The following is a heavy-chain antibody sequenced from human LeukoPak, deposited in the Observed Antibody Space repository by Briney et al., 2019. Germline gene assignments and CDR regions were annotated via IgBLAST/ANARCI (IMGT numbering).Heavy chain of an antibody. CDR3: ARHARVAGFDY. J-gene: IGHJ4*02. V-gene: IGHV3-11*04. D-gene: IGHD6-19*01. CDR2: ISNSGTTI. Sequence: PEGSLRLSCAASRFTFSDFYMSWIRQAPGKGLEWISYISNSGTTIYYADSVKGRFTISRDNAKNSLYLQMNSLRAEDTAVYYCARHARVAGFDYWGLGTLVTVSS. CDR1: RFTFSDFY.